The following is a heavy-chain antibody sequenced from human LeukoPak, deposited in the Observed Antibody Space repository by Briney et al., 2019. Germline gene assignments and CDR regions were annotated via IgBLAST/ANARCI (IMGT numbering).Heavy chain of an antibody. D-gene: IGHD6-13*01. CDR3: ARDFLGIAAAGADFDY. J-gene: IGHJ4*02. CDR1: GFTFSSYA. Sequence: QTGGSLRLSCAASGFTFSSYAMSWVRQAPGKGLEWVSAISGSGGSTYYADSVKGRFTISRDNSKNTLYLQMNSLRAEDTAVYYCARDFLGIAAAGADFDYWGQGTLVTVSS. V-gene: IGHV3-23*01. CDR2: ISGSGGST.